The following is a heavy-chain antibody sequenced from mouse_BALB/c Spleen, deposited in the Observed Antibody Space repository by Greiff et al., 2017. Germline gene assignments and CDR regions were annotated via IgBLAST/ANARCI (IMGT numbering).Heavy chain of an antibody. Sequence: VQLQQSGPELVKPGASVRISCKASGYTFTSYYIHWVKQRPGQGLEWIGWIYPGNVNTKYNEKFKGKATLTADKSSSTAYMQLSSLTYEDSAVYFCARDYGDWYFDVWGAGTTVTVSS. D-gene: IGHD1-2*01. CDR3: ARDYGDWYFDV. V-gene: IGHV1S56*01. CDR2: IYPGNVNT. CDR1: GYTFTSYY. J-gene: IGHJ1*01.